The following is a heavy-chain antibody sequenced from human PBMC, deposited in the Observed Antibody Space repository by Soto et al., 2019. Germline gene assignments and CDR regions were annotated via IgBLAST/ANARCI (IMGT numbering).Heavy chain of an antibody. Sequence: LRLSCAASGFFFNGFDMSWVRQAPGMGLEWVSTISANAGNINYAGSVRGRFSISRDSSKNSVDLQMNSLRVEDTAVYFCTKGSIPAVGRVFFESWGQGTLVTVSS. CDR3: TKGSIPAVGRVFFES. CDR1: GFFFNGFD. CDR2: ISANAGNI. V-gene: IGHV3-23*01. J-gene: IGHJ4*02. D-gene: IGHD6-13*01.